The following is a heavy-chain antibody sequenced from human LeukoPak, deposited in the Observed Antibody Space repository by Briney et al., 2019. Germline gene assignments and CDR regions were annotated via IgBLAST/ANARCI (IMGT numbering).Heavy chain of an antibody. CDR3: ASRKKGMATAGFDY. Sequence: GGSLQISCKGSGYNFTTYWIGWVRQLPGKGVEWMGIIYPGDSDTRYSPSFQGQVTISAEKSISTAYLQWSSLKASDTALYYCASRKKGMATAGFDYWGQGTLVTVSS. V-gene: IGHV5-51*01. D-gene: IGHD5-24*01. CDR2: IYPGDSDT. J-gene: IGHJ4*02. CDR1: GYNFTTYW.